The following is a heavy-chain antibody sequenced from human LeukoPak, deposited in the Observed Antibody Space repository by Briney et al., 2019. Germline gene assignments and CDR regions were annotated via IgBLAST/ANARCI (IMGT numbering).Heavy chain of an antibody. CDR1: GYTFTSYG. D-gene: IGHD1-26*01. CDR2: ISAYNGNT. Sequence: ASVKVSCKASGYTFTSYGISWVRQAPGQGLEWMGWISAYNGNTNYAQKFQGRVTMTRNTSISTAYMELSSLRSEDTAVYYCARARVGWPHDYWGQGTLVTVSS. V-gene: IGHV1-18*01. J-gene: IGHJ4*02. CDR3: ARARVGWPHDY.